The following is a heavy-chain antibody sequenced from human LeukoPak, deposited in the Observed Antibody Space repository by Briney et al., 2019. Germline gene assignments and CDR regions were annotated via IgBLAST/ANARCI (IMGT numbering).Heavy chain of an antibody. CDR3: ARVVTKGYFDY. D-gene: IGHD4-23*01. V-gene: IGHV4-30-4*08. CDR1: GGSISSGDYY. J-gene: IGHJ4*02. CDR2: IYYSGST. Sequence: SETLSLTCTVSGGSISSGDYYWSWIRQPPGMGLEWVGYIYYSGSTYYYPSLKSRVTISLDTSKIQFSLKLSSVTAADTDVYYCARVVTKGYFDYWGQGTLVTVSS.